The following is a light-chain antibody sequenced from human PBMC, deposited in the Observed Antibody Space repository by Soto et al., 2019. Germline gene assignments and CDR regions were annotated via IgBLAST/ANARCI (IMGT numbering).Light chain of an antibody. V-gene: IGLV1-44*01. J-gene: IGLJ3*02. CDR1: DSNVGSTA. CDR2: INN. Sequence: QSVLTQPPSASGAPGQRVTISCSGSDSNVGSTAVNWYQQVPGTAPKLLIFINNQRPSGVPDRFSGSKSGTSASLAISGLQAEDEADYYCYSYAGRNIWVFGGGTKLTVL. CDR3: YSYAGRNIWV.